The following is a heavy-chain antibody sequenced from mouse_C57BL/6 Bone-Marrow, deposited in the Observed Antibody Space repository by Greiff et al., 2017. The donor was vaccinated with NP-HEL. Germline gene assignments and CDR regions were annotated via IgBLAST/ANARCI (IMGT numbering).Heavy chain of an antibody. CDR2: IRSKSNNYAT. J-gene: IGHJ1*03. CDR1: GFSFNTYA. V-gene: IGHV10-1*01. CDR3: VGTVVAPYWYFDV. D-gene: IGHD1-1*01. Sequence: EVKLVESGGGLVQPKGSLKLSCAASGFSFNTYAMNWVRQAPGKGLEWVARIRSKSNNYATYYADSVKERFTISRDDSESMLYLQMNNLKTEDTAMYYCVGTVVAPYWYFDVWGTGTTVTVSS.